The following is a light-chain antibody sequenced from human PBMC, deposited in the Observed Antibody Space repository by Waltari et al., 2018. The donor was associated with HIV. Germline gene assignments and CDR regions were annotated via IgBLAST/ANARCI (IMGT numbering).Light chain of an antibody. V-gene: IGLV3-21*02. Sequence: SYVLTQPPSVSVAPGQTASITCGGNNIGTKSVHWYQQRPGQAPVLVVYDDYDRPSGIPGRFSGANSGNMATLTISRVEAGDEAVYYCQVWDSRTEHPGVVFGGGTKLTVL. CDR2: DDY. J-gene: IGLJ2*01. CDR1: NIGTKS. CDR3: QVWDSRTEHPGVV.